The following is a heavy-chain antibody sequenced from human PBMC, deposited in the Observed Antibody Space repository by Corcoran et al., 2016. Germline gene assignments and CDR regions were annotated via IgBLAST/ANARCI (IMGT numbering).Heavy chain of an antibody. J-gene: IGHJ4*02. Sequence: QLQQWGAGLLKPSETLSLTCAVYGGSFSGYYWSWIRQPPGKGLEWIGEINHSGSTNYNPSLKSRVTISVDTSKNQFSLKLSSVTAADTAVYYCARAAVWGSYRPFDYWGQGTLVTVSS. CDR3: ARAAVWGSYRPFDY. CDR1: GGSFSGYY. CDR2: INHSGST. D-gene: IGHD3-16*02. V-gene: IGHV4-34*01.